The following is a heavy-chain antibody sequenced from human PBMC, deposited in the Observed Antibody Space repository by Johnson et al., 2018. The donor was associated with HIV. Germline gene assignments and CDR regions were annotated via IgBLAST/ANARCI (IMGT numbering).Heavy chain of an antibody. CDR3: ARDDYGSIDF. V-gene: IGHV3-30*04. CDR2: ISYDGSDI. J-gene: IGHJ3*01. Sequence: QEQLVESGGGVVQPGRSLRLSCAASGFSFSRYAMHWVRQAPGKGLECVTLISYDGSDINYADSVKGRFTISRDNSENTLSLQMNSLRAEDTAVYYCARDDYGSIDFWGQGTLVTVSS. D-gene: IGHD4-17*01. CDR1: GFSFSRYA.